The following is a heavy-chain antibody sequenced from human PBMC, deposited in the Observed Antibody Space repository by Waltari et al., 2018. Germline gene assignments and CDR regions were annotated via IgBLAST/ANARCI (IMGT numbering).Heavy chain of an antibody. V-gene: IGHV1-69*12. CDR3: ARGIIAAAGTNYYYYMDV. CDR1: GGTFSSYA. CDR2: IIPIFGTA. D-gene: IGHD6-13*01. Sequence: QVQLVQSGAEVKKPGSSVKVSCKASGGTFSSYAISWVRQAPGQGLEWMGGIIPIFGTANYAQRFQGRVTITADESTSTAYMELSSLRSEDTAVYYCARGIIAAAGTNYYYYMDVWGKGTMVTISS. J-gene: IGHJ6*03.